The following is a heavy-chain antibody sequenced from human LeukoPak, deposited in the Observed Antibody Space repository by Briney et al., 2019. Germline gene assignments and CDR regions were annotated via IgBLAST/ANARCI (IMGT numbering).Heavy chain of an antibody. Sequence: SETLSLTCTVSGGSITGSYWAWIRQPPGKGLEWIGSVYYSGSTYYNPSLKSRVTISVDTSKNQFSLKLSSVTATDTAVYYCARRRKGPDYWGQGTLVTVSS. CDR2: VYYSGST. J-gene: IGHJ4*02. CDR1: GGSITGSY. V-gene: IGHV4-39*01. CDR3: ARRRKGPDY.